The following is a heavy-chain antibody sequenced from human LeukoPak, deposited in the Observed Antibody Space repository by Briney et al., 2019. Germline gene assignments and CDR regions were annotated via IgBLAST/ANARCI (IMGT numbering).Heavy chain of an antibody. J-gene: IGHJ4*02. Sequence: GGSLRLSCAASGFTVSTNHMSWVRQAPGKGLEWVAVISYDGSNKYYADSVKGRFTISRDNSKNTLYLQMNSLRAEDTAVYYCASARETHWGQGTLVTVSS. CDR1: GFTVSTNH. CDR2: ISYDGSNK. CDR3: ASARETH. V-gene: IGHV3-30-3*01. D-gene: IGHD1-26*01.